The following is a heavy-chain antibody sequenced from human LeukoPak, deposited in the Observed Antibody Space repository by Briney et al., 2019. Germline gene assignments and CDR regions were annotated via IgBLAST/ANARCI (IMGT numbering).Heavy chain of an antibody. Sequence: PSETLSLTCTVSGGSISSYYWSWIRQPPGKGLEWIGYIYYSGSTNYNPSLKSRVTISVDTSKNQFSLKLSSMTAADTAVYYCARRSWIQLQSAFDPWGQGTLVTVSS. V-gene: IGHV4-59*01. J-gene: IGHJ5*02. CDR1: GGSISSYY. D-gene: IGHD5-18*01. CDR2: IYYSGST. CDR3: ARRSWIQLQSAFDP.